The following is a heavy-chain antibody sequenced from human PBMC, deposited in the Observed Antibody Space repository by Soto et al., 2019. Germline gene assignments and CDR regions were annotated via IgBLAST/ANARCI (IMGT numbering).Heavy chain of an antibody. CDR1: GGSISSGYYY. V-gene: IGHV4-39*01. CDR3: ATPCGQDCMGGSCY. D-gene: IGHD2-15*01. J-gene: IGHJ4*02. CDR2: IYYNGPT. Sequence: PSETLSLTCSVSGGSISSGYYYWSWIRQPPGKGLEWIGNIYYNGPTYYNPSLKSRVTISAHTSKNEFSLKLSSVTAADTAVYYCATPCGQDCMGGSCYWGQGTLVTVSS.